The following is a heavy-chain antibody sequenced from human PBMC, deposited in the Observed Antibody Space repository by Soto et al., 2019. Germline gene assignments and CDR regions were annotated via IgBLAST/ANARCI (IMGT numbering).Heavy chain of an antibody. CDR2: INPSGGST. CDR3: ARELQLWLGCVGY. D-gene: IGHD5-18*01. Sequence: QVQLVQSGAEVKKPGASVKVSCKASGYTFTSYYMHWVRQAPGQGLEWMGIINPSGGSTSYAQKFQDGGIMTRDTSTSTVYMELSSLRSEDTAVYYCARELQLWLGCVGYWGQGTLVTVS. V-gene: IGHV1-46*01. CDR1: GYTFTSYY. J-gene: IGHJ4*02.